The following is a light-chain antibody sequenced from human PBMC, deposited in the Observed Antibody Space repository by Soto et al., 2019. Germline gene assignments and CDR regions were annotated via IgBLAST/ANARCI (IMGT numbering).Light chain of an antibody. V-gene: IGKV1-5*03. CDR2: TVS. CDR1: QTISNW. Sequence: DIQMTQSPSTLSASVGDRVTITCRASQTISNWLAWYQQKPGKAPKFLIYTVSTLESGVPSRFSGAGSGKEFSLTISSLQPDDFATYYCQQYKTYPWTFGQGTKVEIK. J-gene: IGKJ1*01. CDR3: QQYKTYPWT.